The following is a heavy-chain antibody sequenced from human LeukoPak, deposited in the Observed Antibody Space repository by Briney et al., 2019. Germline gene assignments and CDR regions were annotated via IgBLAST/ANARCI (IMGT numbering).Heavy chain of an antibody. CDR2: IWSDGINK. D-gene: IGHD4-17*01. V-gene: IGHV3-33*01. CDR3: ARDFAHGERGYFDY. Sequence: RRSLRLSCATSGFSFSSYGMHWVRQAPGKGLEWVAVIWSDGINKYYADSVKGRYTISRDNSKNTLFLQVDSLRAEDTAVYYCARDFAHGERGYFDYWGQGTLVTVSS. J-gene: IGHJ4*02. CDR1: GFSFSSYG.